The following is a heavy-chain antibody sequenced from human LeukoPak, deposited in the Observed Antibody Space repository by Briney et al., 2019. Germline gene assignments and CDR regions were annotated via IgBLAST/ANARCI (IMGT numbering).Heavy chain of an antibody. Sequence: NASETLSLTCTVSGGSISSSSYYWSWIRQPPGKGLEWIGYIYPRGSTYYNPSLKSRVILSLDKSANQFSLNLSSVTAADTAVYYCARFSPRAMGNYLDFWGQGTLVTVSS. D-gene: IGHD7-27*01. J-gene: IGHJ4*02. V-gene: IGHV4-30-2*01. CDR1: GGSISSSSYY. CDR2: IYPRGST. CDR3: ARFSPRAMGNYLDF.